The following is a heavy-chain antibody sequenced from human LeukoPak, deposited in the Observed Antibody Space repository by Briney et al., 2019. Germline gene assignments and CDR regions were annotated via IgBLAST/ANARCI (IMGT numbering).Heavy chain of an antibody. CDR1: GGSFSGYY. CDR3: ARGRGYSYGQNWLDP. J-gene: IGHJ5*02. V-gene: IGHV4-34*01. CDR2: INHSGST. D-gene: IGHD5-18*01. Sequence: SETLSLTCAVYGGSFSGYYWSWIRQPPGKGLEWIGEINHSGSTNYNPSLKSRVTISVDTSKNQFSLKLTSVTAADTAVYYCARGRGYSYGQNWLDPWGQGTLVTVSS.